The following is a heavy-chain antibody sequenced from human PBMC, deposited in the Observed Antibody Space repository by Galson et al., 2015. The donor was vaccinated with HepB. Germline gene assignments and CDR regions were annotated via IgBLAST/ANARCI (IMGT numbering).Heavy chain of an antibody. CDR3: ARQATRHNDAFDI. J-gene: IGHJ3*02. D-gene: IGHD1-14*01. CDR1: GGSVSSSSYY. CDR2: IYYSGST. V-gene: IGHV4-39*01. Sequence: ETLSLTCTVSGGSVSSSSYYWGWIRQPPGKGLEWIGSIYYSGSTYYNPSLKSRVTISVDTSKNQFSLKLSSVTAADTTVYYCARQATRHNDAFDIWGQGTMVTVSS.